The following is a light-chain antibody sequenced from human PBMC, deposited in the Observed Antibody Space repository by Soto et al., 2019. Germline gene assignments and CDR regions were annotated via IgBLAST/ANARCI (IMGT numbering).Light chain of an antibody. Sequence: DIVMTQSPATLSVSPGERATLSCRASQSVFSSLAWYQQKPGKASRLLIYGAATRATGIPARVSGSGYGTEFTLSISSLQSEDFAVYFCQQYHNWPAFGQGTKV. CDR2: GAA. CDR1: QSVFSS. CDR3: QQYHNWPA. V-gene: IGKV3-15*01. J-gene: IGKJ1*01.